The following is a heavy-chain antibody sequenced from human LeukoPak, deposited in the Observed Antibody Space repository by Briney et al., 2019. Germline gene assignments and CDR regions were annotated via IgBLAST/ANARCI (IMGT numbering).Heavy chain of an antibody. CDR3: TRDHTDPYCSGGSCYFDY. V-gene: IGHV3-53*01. CDR2: IYSGGST. D-gene: IGHD2-15*01. Sequence: GGSLRLSCAASGFTVSSNYMSWVRQAPGKGPEWVSVIYSGGSTYYADSVKGRFTISRDNSKNTLYLQMNSLRAEDTAVYYCTRDHTDPYCSGGSCYFDYWGQGTLVTVSS. J-gene: IGHJ4*02. CDR1: GFTVSSNY.